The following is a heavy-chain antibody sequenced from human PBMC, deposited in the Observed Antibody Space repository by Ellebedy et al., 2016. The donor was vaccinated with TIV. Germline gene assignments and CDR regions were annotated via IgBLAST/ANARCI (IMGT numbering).Heavy chain of an antibody. D-gene: IGHD6-13*01. Sequence: GESLKISCEASGFTPSNYGIHWVCQAPSKALVWVAVIGSDVTSQYYAASVKGRFTISGDNAKNTLYLQMNSLRGEDTAVYYCARAAVATAAARYWYFDLWGRGTLVTVSS. V-gene: IGHV3-33*01. CDR2: IGSDVTSQ. CDR1: GFTPSNYG. J-gene: IGHJ2*01. CDR3: ARAAVATAAARYWYFDL.